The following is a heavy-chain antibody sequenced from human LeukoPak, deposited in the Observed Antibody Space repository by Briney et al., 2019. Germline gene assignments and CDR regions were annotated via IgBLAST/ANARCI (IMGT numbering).Heavy chain of an antibody. J-gene: IGHJ6*03. D-gene: IGHD6-13*01. CDR3: ARVAAAPYYYYYMDV. CDR2: MNPNSGNT. CDR1: GYTFTSYD. V-gene: IGHV1-8*01. Sequence: ASVKVSCKASGYTFTSYDINWVRQATGQGLEWMGWMNPNSGNTGYAQKFQGRVTMTRNTSISTAYMELSSLRSEDTAVYYCARVAAAPYYYYYMDVWGEGTTVTISS.